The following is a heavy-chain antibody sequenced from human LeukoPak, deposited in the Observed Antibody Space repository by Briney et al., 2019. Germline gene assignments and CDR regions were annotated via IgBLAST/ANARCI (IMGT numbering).Heavy chain of an antibody. CDR2: IYYRGST. Sequence: SETRPLTCTVSGGSISSYYWSWIRQPPGKGLEWIGYIYYRGSTNYNPSLKSRVTISVDTSKTQFSLKLSSVTAADTAVYYCARDVGYYGSGSYYSADYWGQGTLVTVSS. V-gene: IGHV4-59*01. J-gene: IGHJ4*02. D-gene: IGHD3-10*01. CDR1: GGSISSYY. CDR3: ARDVGYYGSGSYYSADY.